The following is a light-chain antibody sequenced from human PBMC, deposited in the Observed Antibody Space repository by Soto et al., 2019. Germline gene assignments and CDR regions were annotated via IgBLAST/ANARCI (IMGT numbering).Light chain of an antibody. Sequence: EVVLTQSLATLSVPLGDSATLSCRASQSVKSNLAWYQQKPGQAPRLLIYGASTRASGIPARFSGSGSGTEFTLTIRSLQSEDFAVYYCQQYNNWPRTFGGGTKVDIK. CDR3: QQYNNWPRT. V-gene: IGKV3-15*01. J-gene: IGKJ4*01. CDR2: GAS. CDR1: QSVKSN.